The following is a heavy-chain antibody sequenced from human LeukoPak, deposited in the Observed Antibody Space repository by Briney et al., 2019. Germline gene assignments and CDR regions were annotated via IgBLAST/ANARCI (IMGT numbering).Heavy chain of an antibody. D-gene: IGHD6-13*01. CDR2: IKGDGSVQ. V-gene: IGHV3-7*01. CDR3: ARDPSRPYSSSWLDY. CDR1: GFTFSTSW. J-gene: IGHJ4*02. Sequence: PGGSLRLSCVASGFTFSTSWMNWVRQAPGKGLEWVANIKGDGSVQSYVDSVKGRFTISRDNAKNSLFLQMNSLRAEDTAVYYCARDPSRPYSSSWLDYWGQGTLVTVSS.